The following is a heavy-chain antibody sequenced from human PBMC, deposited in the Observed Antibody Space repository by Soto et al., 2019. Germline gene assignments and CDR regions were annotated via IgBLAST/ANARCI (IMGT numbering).Heavy chain of an antibody. J-gene: IGHJ6*02. CDR2: ISGSGGST. Sequence: HPGGSLRLSCAASGFTFSSYAMSWVRQAPGKGLEWVSAISGSGGSTYYADSVKGRFTISRDNSKNTLYLQMNSLRAEDTAVYYCERPDYYYYNMDVWGQGTTVTVSS. CDR3: ERPDYYYYNMDV. CDR1: GFTFSSYA. V-gene: IGHV3-23*01.